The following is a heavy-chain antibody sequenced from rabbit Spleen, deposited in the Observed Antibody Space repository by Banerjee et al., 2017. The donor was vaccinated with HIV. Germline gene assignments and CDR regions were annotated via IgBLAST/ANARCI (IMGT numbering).Heavy chain of an antibody. CDR2: IYAGSSGST. J-gene: IGHJ4*01. Sequence: QSLEESGGDLVKPGASLTLTCTASGFSFSNSNYMCWVRQAPGKGLEWIACIYAGSSGSTYYASWAKGRFTISKTSSTTVTLQMTSLTAADTATYFCARDNYINGWGGDLWGQGTLVTVS. CDR1: GFSFSNSNY. D-gene: IGHD4-1*01. V-gene: IGHV1S40*01. CDR3: ARDNYINGWGGDL.